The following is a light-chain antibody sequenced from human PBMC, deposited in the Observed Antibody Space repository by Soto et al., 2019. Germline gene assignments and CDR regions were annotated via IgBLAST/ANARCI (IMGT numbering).Light chain of an antibody. J-gene: IGKJ1*01. Sequence: DIQMTQSPSSLSASVGDRVTITCRASQSISSYLNWYQQKPGKAPKLLIYAASSLQSGVPSRFSGMGSGTDFTLTISSLQPEDFATYYCQQSYSTLWTFGQGTKVEIK. V-gene: IGKV1-39*01. CDR2: AAS. CDR3: QQSYSTLWT. CDR1: QSISSY.